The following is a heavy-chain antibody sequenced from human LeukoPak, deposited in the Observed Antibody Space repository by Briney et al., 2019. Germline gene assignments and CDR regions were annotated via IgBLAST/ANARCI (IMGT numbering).Heavy chain of an antibody. CDR1: GGTFSSYA. CDR3: AREDYYDSSGPFDY. J-gene: IGHJ4*02. CDR2: IIPIFGTA. D-gene: IGHD3-22*01. V-gene: IGHV1-69*01. Sequence: SVKVSCKASGGTFSSYAISWVRQAPGQGLEWMGGIIPIFGTANYAQKFQGRVTITADESASTAYMELSSLRSEDTAVYYCAREDYYDSSGPFDYWGQGTLVTVSS.